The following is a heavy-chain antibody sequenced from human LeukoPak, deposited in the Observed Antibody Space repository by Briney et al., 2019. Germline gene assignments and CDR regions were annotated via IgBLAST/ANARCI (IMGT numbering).Heavy chain of an antibody. J-gene: IGHJ5*02. CDR2: ISGNGRTT. CDR3: AKDRDWGAFDA. V-gene: IGHV3-23*01. D-gene: IGHD3/OR15-3a*01. Sequence: PGGTLRLSCAASGFTFKTYGMSWVRQSPGKGLQWVSAISGNGRTTYYADSVKGRFTISRDNSRNTLYVQMNRLRAEDTAVYYCAKDRDWGAFDAWGQGTLVTVSP. CDR1: GFTFKTYG.